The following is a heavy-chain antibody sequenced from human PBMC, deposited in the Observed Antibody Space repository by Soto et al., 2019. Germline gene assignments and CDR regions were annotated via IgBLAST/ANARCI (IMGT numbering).Heavy chain of an antibody. J-gene: IGHJ6*02. D-gene: IGHD3-16*02. Sequence: SGPTLVNPTQTPTLTCTFSGFSLSTSGMRVSWTRQPPGKALEWLTRIDWDDDKFYSTSLKTRLTISKDTSKNQVVLTMTNMDPVDTATYYCARIIGYGMDVWGQGTTVTVSS. CDR1: GFSLSTSGMR. V-gene: IGHV2-70*04. CDR3: ARIIGYGMDV. CDR2: IDWDDDK.